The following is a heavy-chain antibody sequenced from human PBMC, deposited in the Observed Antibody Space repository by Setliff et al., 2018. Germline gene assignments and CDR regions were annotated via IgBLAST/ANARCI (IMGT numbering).Heavy chain of an antibody. Sequence: SETLSLTCLVSGGSISNYYSSWTRQSAGKGLEWIGHIYTNGAPSYSRSLKSQVSISADTSKDVLSLRLTSVTAADTAVYYCAKEFVVNSFVRNSHRHYGMDVWGPGTTVTVSS. J-gene: IGHJ6*02. CDR1: GGSISNYY. CDR2: IYTNGAP. CDR3: AKEFVVNSFVRNSHRHYGMDV. V-gene: IGHV4-4*07. D-gene: IGHD2-21*01.